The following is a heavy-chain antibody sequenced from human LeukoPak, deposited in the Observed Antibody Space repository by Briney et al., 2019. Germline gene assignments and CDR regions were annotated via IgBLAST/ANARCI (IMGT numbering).Heavy chain of an antibody. J-gene: IGHJ5*02. CDR1: GFTFSSYA. CDR3: ARGPLLQLGP. CDR2: IIPIFGTA. D-gene: IGHD6-13*01. Sequence: GGSLRLSCAASGFTFSSYAISWVRQAPGQGLEWMGRIIPIFGTANYAQKFQGRVTITTDESTSTAYMELSSLRSEDTAVYYCARGPLLQLGPWGQGTLVTVSS. V-gene: IGHV1-69*05.